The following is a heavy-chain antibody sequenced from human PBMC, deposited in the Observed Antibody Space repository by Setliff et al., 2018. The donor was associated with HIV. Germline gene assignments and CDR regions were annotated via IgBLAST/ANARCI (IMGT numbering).Heavy chain of an antibody. J-gene: IGHJ6*03. CDR1: RGSISSRSYY. D-gene: IGHD2-2*01. CDR3: ARDRDIVVVPASPQGYYYYMDV. CDR2: IYTSGST. Sequence: SETLSLTCTVARGSISSRSYYWSWIRRPAGKGLEWIGRIYTSGSTNYNPSLKSRVTISINTSKNQFSLKLSSVTAADTAVYYCARDRDIVVVPASPQGYYYYMDVWGKGTTVTV. V-gene: IGHV4-61*02.